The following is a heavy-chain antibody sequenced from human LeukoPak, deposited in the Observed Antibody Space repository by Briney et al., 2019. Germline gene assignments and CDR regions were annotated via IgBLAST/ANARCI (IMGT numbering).Heavy chain of an antibody. Sequence: GASVKVSCKASGHTFTGYYMHWVRQAPGQGLEWMGRINPNSGGTNYAQKFQGRVTMTRDTSISTAYMELSRLRSDDTAVYYCASPYGSGSYSAFDIWGQGTMVTVSS. J-gene: IGHJ3*02. CDR1: GHTFTGYY. CDR2: INPNSGGT. D-gene: IGHD3-10*01. CDR3: ASPYGSGSYSAFDI. V-gene: IGHV1-2*06.